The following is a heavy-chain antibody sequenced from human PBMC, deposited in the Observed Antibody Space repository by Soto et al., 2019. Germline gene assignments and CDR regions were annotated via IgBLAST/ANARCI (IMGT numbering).Heavy chain of an antibody. CDR3: ALPPRPGEMATIEAFDI. Sequence: GESLKISCKGSGYSFTSYWIGWVRQMPGKGLEWVGIIYPGDSDTRYSPSFQGHVTISADKTISTAYLQWSSLKASDTAMYYCALPPRPGEMATIEAFDIWGQGTMVTVSS. J-gene: IGHJ3*02. D-gene: IGHD3-10*01. CDR1: GYSFTSYW. V-gene: IGHV5-51*01. CDR2: IYPGDSDT.